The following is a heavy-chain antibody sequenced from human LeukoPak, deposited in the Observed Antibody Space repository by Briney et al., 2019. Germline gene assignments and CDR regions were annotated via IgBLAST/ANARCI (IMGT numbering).Heavy chain of an antibody. J-gene: IGHJ4*02. CDR1: GGSISSGSYY. Sequence: NPSQTLSLTCTVSGGSISSGSYYWSWIRQPAGKGLEWIGRIYTSGSTNYNPSLKSRVTISVDTSKNQFSLKLSSVTAADTAVYYCARDLANKGSSGWLENYFDYWGQGTLVTVSS. CDR2: IYTSGST. V-gene: IGHV4-61*02. CDR3: ARDLANKGSSGWLENYFDY. D-gene: IGHD6-19*01.